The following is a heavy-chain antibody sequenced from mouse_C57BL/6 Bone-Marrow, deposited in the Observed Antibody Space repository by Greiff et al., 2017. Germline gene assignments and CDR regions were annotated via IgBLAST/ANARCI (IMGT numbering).Heavy chain of an antibody. V-gene: IGHV1-82*01. CDR3: ASSVYNGYSRPFAY. CDR2: IYPGDGDT. J-gene: IGHJ3*01. CDR1: GYAFSSSW. Sequence: VQLQQSGPELVKPGASVKISCKASGYAFSSSWMNWVKQRPGKGLEWIGRIYPGDGDTNYNGKFKGKATLTADKSSSTAYMQLSSLTSEDSAVYFCASSVYNGYSRPFAYWGQGTLVTVSA. D-gene: IGHD2-3*01.